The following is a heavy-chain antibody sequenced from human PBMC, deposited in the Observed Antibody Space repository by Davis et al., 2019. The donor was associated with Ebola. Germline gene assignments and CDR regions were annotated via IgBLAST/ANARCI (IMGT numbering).Heavy chain of an antibody. Sequence: ASVKVSCKASGYTFTSYAMHWVRQAPGQRLEWMGWINAGNGNTKYSQKFQGRVTITRDTSASTAYMELRSLRSDDTAVYYCARGVGNWNHFDYWGQGTLVTVSS. CDR1: GYTFTSYA. CDR2: INAGNGNT. V-gene: IGHV1-3*01. D-gene: IGHD1-1*01. J-gene: IGHJ4*02. CDR3: ARGVGNWNHFDY.